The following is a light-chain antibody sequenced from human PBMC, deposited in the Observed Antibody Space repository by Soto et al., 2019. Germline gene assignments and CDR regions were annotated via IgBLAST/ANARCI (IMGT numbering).Light chain of an antibody. CDR2: DVS. J-gene: IGLJ2*01. Sequence: QSALTQPASVSGSPGQSITISCTGTSSDVGGYNYVSWYQQHPGKAPKLMIYDVSNRPSGVSNRFSGSKSGNTASLTISGLQAEDEADYYCSSYTSTFTLDVFVGGTKLTVL. V-gene: IGLV2-14*01. CDR3: SSYTSTFTLDV. CDR1: SSDVGGYNY.